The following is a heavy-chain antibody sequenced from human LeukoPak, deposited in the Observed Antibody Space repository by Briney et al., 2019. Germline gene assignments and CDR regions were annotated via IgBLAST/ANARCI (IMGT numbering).Heavy chain of an antibody. J-gene: IGHJ6*03. V-gene: IGHV3-21*01. Sequence: GGSLRLSCAASGFTFSNYSMNWVRQAPGKGLEWVSSIGTIGSYIFYADSVKGRFTISRDNAKSTLYLQMNSLRAEDTAVYYCARSGGCSSTSCYLPYYYYYYMDVWAKGPRSPSP. CDR2: IGTIGSYI. CDR3: ARSGGCSSTSCYLPYYYYYYMDV. CDR1: GFTFSNYS. D-gene: IGHD2-2*01.